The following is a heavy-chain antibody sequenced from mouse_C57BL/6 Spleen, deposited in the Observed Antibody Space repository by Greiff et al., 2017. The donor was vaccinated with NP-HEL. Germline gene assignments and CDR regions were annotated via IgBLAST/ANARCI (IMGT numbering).Heavy chain of an antibody. V-gene: IGHV14-1*01. CDR2: IDPEDGDT. Sequence: EVKLQESGAELVRPGASVKLSCTASGFNIKDYYMHWVKQRPEQGLEWIGRIDPEDGDTEYAPKFQGKATMTADTSSNTAYLQLSSLTSEDTAVYFCTFPLPGTSPWFAYWGQGTLVTVSA. CDR1: GFNIKDYY. D-gene: IGHD4-1*01. CDR3: TFPLPGTSPWFAY. J-gene: IGHJ3*01.